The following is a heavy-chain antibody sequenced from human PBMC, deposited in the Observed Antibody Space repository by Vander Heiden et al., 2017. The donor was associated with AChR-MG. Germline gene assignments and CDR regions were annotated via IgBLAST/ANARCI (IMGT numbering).Heavy chain of an antibody. J-gene: IGHJ4*01. D-gene: IGHD5-18*01. CDR1: GVNFNNYA. CDR3: AKPSETHQWLPLHY. CDR2: ISGGGGGT. V-gene: IGHV3-23*01. Sequence: EVQLLESGGGLVQPGGSLRLSCAAPGVNFNNYAMSWVRQAPGKGLEWVSGISGGGGGTYYADSVKGRFTISRDNSKNTLYLQMNSLRAEDTAMYYCAKPSETHQWLPLHYWGHGTLVTVSS.